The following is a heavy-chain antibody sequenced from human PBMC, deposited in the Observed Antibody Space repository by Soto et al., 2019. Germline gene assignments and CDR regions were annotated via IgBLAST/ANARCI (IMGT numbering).Heavy chain of an antibody. J-gene: IGHJ4*02. D-gene: IGHD6-13*01. CDR1: GFIFTNYA. CDR3: AKDPVVSSTSSWFYFDY. Sequence: EVQLLESGGGWVQPGGSLRLSCAASGFIFTNYAMNWVRPAPGKGLEWVSSISGSGGSVYYADSVKGRFTISRDNSENTLYLQMSSLRADDAAVYYCAKDPVVSSTSSWFYFDYWGRGTLVTVSS. V-gene: IGHV3-23*01. CDR2: ISGSGGSV.